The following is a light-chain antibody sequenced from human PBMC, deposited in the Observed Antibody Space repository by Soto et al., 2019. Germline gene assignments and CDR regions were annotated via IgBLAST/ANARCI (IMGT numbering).Light chain of an antibody. J-gene: IGLJ2*01. CDR2: EVS. CDR3: SSYTDIITLGV. Sequence: QSALTQPASVSGSPGQSITISCTGTSSDVGGYNYVSWYQHHPDKAPKLIIYEVSNRPSGVSSRFSGSKSGNTASLTISGLQAEDEADYYCSSYTDIITLGVFGGGTQLTVL. CDR1: SSDVGGYNY. V-gene: IGLV2-14*01.